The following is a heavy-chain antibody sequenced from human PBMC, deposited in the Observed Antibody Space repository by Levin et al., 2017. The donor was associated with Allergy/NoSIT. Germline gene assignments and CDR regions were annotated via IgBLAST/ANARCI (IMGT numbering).Heavy chain of an antibody. Sequence: SQTLSLTCTVSGGSVSSGSYYWSWIRQPPGKGLEWIGYIYYSGSTNYNPSLKSRVTISVDTSKNQFSLKLSSVTAADTAVYYCARDGEYSSGFDPWGQGTLVTVSS. D-gene: IGHD6-6*01. V-gene: IGHV4-61*01. CDR3: ARDGEYSSGFDP. J-gene: IGHJ5*02. CDR2: IYYSGST. CDR1: GGSVSSGSYY.